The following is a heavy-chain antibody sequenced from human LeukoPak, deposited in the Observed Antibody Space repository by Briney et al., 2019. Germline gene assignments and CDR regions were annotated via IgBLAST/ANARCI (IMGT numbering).Heavy chain of an antibody. D-gene: IGHD3-22*01. CDR2: ISSSGSTI. CDR3: ARGGYYYDSSGSAFDI. V-gene: IGHV3-48*04. CDR1: RFSFSMYS. Sequence: PGGSLRLSCAASRFSFSMYSMSWIRQAPGKGLEWVSYISSSGSTIYYADSVKGRFTISRDNAKNSLYLQMNSLRAEDTAVYYCARGGYYYDSSGSAFDIWGQGTMVTVSS. J-gene: IGHJ3*02.